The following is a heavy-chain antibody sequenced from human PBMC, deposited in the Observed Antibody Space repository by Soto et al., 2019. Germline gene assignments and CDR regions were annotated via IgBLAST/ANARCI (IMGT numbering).Heavy chain of an antibody. CDR2: TSAYNGNT. Sequence: QVQLVQSGAEVKKPGASVKVSCKASGYTFTSYGISWVRQAPGQGLEWMGWTSAYNGNTNYAQKLQGRVTMTTDTSTSTAYMELRSLRSDDTAVYYCARDLSYCSGGSCYSVAHYYYGMDVWGQGTTVTVSS. J-gene: IGHJ6*02. D-gene: IGHD2-15*01. CDR3: ARDLSYCSGGSCYSVAHYYYGMDV. V-gene: IGHV1-18*04. CDR1: GYTFTSYG.